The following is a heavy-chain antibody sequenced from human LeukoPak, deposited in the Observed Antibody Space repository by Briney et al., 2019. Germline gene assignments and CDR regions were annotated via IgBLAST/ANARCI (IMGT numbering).Heavy chain of an antibody. CDR2: INQDGSEK. CDR1: AFTPDNYW. J-gene: IGHJ5*01. Sequence: GGSLRRSCEVSAFTPDNYWISWVRQAPGNGPEWVANINQDGSEKNYMDSVKGRFTISRDNAKNSVYLQMNSLRVEDTAVYVCTRDGSGWSDSWGQGTLVTVSS. CDR3: TRDGSGWSDS. D-gene: IGHD6-19*01. V-gene: IGHV3-7*01.